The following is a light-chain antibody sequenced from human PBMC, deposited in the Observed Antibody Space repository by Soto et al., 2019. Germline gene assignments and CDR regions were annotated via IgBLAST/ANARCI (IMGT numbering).Light chain of an antibody. CDR2: ATS. CDR1: QTISSW. J-gene: IGKJ1*01. V-gene: IGKV1-39*01. Sequence: QMNQVPSTPFGSGREKGTITCRASQTISSWLGWYPHKPGKAPKLLIYATSSLQSGVPSRFSGSGSGTDFTLTISSLQPEDFATYYCQQSYSTPRTFGQGTKVDI. CDR3: QQSYSTPRT.